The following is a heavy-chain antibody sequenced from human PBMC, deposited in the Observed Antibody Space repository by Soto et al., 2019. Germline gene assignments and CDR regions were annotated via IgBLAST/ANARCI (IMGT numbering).Heavy chain of an antibody. CDR2: IIPISDTT. CDR1: GDTFSSYA. Sequence: QVQLVQSGAEVKKPGSSVKVSCKASGDTFSSYAISWVRQAPGQGLEWMGGIIPISDTTNYAQKFQGRVTMSADESTRTAYMELSSLRSEDTGVYYCARSQGSSTSLEIYYYYYYGMDVWGQGTTVTVSS. J-gene: IGHJ6*02. V-gene: IGHV1-69*01. CDR3: ARSQGSSTSLEIYYYYYYGMDV. D-gene: IGHD2-2*01.